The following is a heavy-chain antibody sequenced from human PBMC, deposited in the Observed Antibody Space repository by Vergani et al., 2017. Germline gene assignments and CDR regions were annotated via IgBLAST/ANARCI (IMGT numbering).Heavy chain of an antibody. D-gene: IGHD5-18*01. CDR1: GYPFTSYY. J-gene: IGHJ4*02. V-gene: IGHV1-46*01. Sequence: QVPLVQSGAEVKTPGASVKVSCKASGYPFTSYYLHWVRQAPGQGLEWMGIINPSGGSTSSAQKFQGRVTMTRDTSTSTVYMELSSLRSEDTAVYYGARAHDVDTAMAYWGQGTLVTVSS. CDR3: ARAHDVDTAMAY. CDR2: INPSGGST.